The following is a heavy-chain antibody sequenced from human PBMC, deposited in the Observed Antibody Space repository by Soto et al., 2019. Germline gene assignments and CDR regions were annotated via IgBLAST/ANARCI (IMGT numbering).Heavy chain of an antibody. D-gene: IGHD2-21*02. CDR3: TRRSLVTNTSHDAFDI. J-gene: IGHJ3*02. Sequence: GGSLRLSCAASGFTFSGSAMHWVRQASGKGLEWVGRIRSKANSYATAYAASVKGRFTISRDDSKNTAYLQMNSLKTEDTAVYYCTRRSLVTNTSHDAFDIWGQGTMVTVSS. CDR1: GFTFSGSA. V-gene: IGHV3-73*01. CDR2: IRSKANSYAT.